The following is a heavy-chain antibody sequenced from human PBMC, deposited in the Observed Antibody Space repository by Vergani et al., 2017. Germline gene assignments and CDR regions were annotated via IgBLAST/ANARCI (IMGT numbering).Heavy chain of an antibody. CDR2: INHSGST. CDR3: ASALVGVGATYFDY. J-gene: IGHJ4*02. D-gene: IGHD1-26*01. Sequence: QVQLQQWGAGLLKPSETLSLTCAVYGGSFSGYYWSWIRQPPGKGLEWIGEINHSGSTNYNPSLKSRVTISVDKSKNQFSLKLISVTAADTAVYYCASALVGVGATYFDYWGQGTLVTVSS. CDR1: GGSFSGYY. V-gene: IGHV4-34*01.